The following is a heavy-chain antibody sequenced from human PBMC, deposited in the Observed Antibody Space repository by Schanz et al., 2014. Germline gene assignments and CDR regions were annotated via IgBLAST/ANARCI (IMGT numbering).Heavy chain of an antibody. CDR1: GYIFINSG. J-gene: IGHJ4*02. Sequence: QIQLVQSGPEVKKPGATEKVSCKASGYIFINSGISWVRQAPGQGLEWMGWISVYNHNKEYDQKFQGRVTMTTDTSTSTAYMALTDLRSDDTAVYYCARDRRFFDRDDLYYFDSWGQGTLVTVSS. V-gene: IGHV1-18*01. CDR2: ISVYNHNK. CDR3: ARDRRFFDRDDLYYFDS. D-gene: IGHD3-3*01.